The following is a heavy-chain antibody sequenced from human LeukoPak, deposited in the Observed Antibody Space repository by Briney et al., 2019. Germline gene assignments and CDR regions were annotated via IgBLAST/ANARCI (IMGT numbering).Heavy chain of an antibody. Sequence: SETLSLLCTVSGDSITRNYWRWIRQPAGRGLEWIGRIYNSGNTNYSPSLESRVTMSTDTSKNRFSLKLASVTAADTAVYYCARGSFDRGGYYVFDSWGQGTLVTVSS. CDR2: IYNSGNT. V-gene: IGHV4-4*07. CDR3: ARGSFDRGGYYVFDS. J-gene: IGHJ4*02. CDR1: GDSITRNY. D-gene: IGHD3-22*01.